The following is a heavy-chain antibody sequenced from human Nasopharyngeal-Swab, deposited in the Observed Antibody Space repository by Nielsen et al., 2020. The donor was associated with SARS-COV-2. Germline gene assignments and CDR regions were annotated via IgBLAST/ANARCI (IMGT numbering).Heavy chain of an antibody. CDR2: ISSSSSYI. V-gene: IGHV3-21*01. CDR3: AREGQIFGVVDYYYYGLDV. J-gene: IGHJ6*02. CDR1: GFTFSSYS. Sequence: GGSLRLSCAASGFTFSSYSMNWVRQAPGKGLEWVSSISSSSSYIYYADSVKGRFTISRDNAKNSLYLQMNSLRAEDTAVYYCAREGQIFGVVDYYYYGLDVWGQGTTVTVS. D-gene: IGHD3-3*01.